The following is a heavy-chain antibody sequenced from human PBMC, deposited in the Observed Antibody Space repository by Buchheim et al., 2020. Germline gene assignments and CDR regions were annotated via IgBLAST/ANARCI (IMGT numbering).Heavy chain of an antibody. CDR3: AKTTRWLQFLGSYFDY. V-gene: IGHV3-30*18. Sequence: QVQLVESGGGVVQPGRSLRLSCAASGFTFSSYGMHWVRQAPGKGLEWVAVISYDGSNKYYADSVKGRFTISRDNSKNTLYLQMNSLRAEDTAVYYCAKTTRWLQFLGSYFDYWGQGTL. D-gene: IGHD5-24*01. CDR2: ISYDGSNK. J-gene: IGHJ4*02. CDR1: GFTFSSYG.